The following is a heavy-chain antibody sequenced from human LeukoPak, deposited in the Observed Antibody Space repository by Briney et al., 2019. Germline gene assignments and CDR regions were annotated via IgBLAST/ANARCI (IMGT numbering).Heavy chain of an antibody. CDR2: ISGGGGTT. CDR1: GFTFVNYG. Sequence: GGSLRLSCTASGFTFVNYGMSWVRQAPGKGLEWVSAISGGGGTTYYADSVKGRFTISRDNAKNSLYLQMNSLRAEDTAVYYCAELGITMIGGVWGKGTTVTISS. CDR3: AELGITMIGGV. J-gene: IGHJ6*04. V-gene: IGHV3-23*01. D-gene: IGHD3-10*02.